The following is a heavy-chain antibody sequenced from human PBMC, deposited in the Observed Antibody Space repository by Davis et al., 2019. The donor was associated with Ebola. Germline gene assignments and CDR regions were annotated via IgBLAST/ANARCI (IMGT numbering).Heavy chain of an antibody. J-gene: IGHJ4*02. CDR1: GFTFSPYA. CDR2: VSASGGST. CDR3: AKRGHSESFDS. Sequence: GGSLRLSCAASGFTFSPYAMSWVRQAPGKGLEWVSSVSASGGSTYYADSMKGRFTISRDNSMNTLYLQMNSLRAEDTAVYYCAKRGHSESFDSWGQGTLVTVSS. V-gene: IGHV3-23*01. D-gene: IGHD3-10*01.